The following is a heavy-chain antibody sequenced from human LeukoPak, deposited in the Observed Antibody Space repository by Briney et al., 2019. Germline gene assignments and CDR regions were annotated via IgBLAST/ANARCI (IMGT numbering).Heavy chain of an antibody. Sequence: ASVKVSCKASGYTFTCYDINWVRQATGQGLEWMGWMNPNSGNTGYAQKFQGRVTMTRNTSISTAYMELSSLRSEDTAVYYCARFTTSIAARRNGMDVWGQGTTVTVSS. CDR2: MNPNSGNT. J-gene: IGHJ6*02. D-gene: IGHD6-6*01. CDR1: GYTFTCYD. V-gene: IGHV1-8*01. CDR3: ARFTTSIAARRNGMDV.